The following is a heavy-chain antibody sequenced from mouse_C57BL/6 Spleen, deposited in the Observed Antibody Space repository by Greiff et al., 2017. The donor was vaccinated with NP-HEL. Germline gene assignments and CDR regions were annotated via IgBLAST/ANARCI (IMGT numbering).Heavy chain of an antibody. D-gene: IGHD1-1*01. V-gene: IGHV1-64*01. Sequence: QVQLKQPGAELVKPGASVKLSCKASGYTFTSYWMHWVKQRPGQGLEWIGMIHPNSGSTNYNEKFKSKATLTVDKSSSTAYMQRSSLTSEDSAVYYCARDYYGSSGYFDVWGTGTTVTVSS. J-gene: IGHJ1*03. CDR2: IHPNSGST. CDR1: GYTFTSYW. CDR3: ARDYYGSSGYFDV.